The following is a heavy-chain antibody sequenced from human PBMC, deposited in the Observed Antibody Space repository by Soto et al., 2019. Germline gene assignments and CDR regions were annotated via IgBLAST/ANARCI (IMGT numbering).Heavy chain of an antibody. Sequence: GGSLRLSCAASGFTFSSYGMHWVRQAPGKGLEWVAVIWYDGSNKYYADSVKGRFTISRDNSKNTLYLQMNSLRAEDTAVYYCARAGNSGSPYRTYYYYYMDVWGKGTTVTVSS. CDR2: IWYDGSNK. J-gene: IGHJ6*03. CDR3: ARAGNSGSPYRTYYYYYMDV. D-gene: IGHD3-10*01. V-gene: IGHV3-33*01. CDR1: GFTFSSYG.